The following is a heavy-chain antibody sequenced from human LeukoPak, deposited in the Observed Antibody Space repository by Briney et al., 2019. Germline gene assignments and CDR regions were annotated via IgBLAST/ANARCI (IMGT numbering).Heavy chain of an antibody. V-gene: IGHV1-2*02. CDR2: INPNSGGT. CDR3: ARDGDRWYSSGWYFDY. Sequence: ASVKVSCKASGYTFTGYYVHWVRQAPGQGLEWMGWINPNSGGTNYAQKFQGRVTMTRDTSISTAYMELSRLRSDDTAVYYCARDGDRWYSSGWYFDYWGQGTLVTVSS. J-gene: IGHJ4*02. CDR1: GYTFTGYY. D-gene: IGHD6-19*01.